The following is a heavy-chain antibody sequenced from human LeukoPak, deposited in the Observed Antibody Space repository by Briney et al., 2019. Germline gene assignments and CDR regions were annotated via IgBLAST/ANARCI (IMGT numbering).Heavy chain of an antibody. J-gene: IGHJ6*04. CDR1: GFSFSSYE. CDR3: ARGGYDYVWGSYRYRYGMDV. Sequence: GGSLRLSCAASGFSFSSYEMSWVRQAPGKGLEWVSYISTSTSIIYYADSVKGRFTISRDNAKNSLYLQMNSLRAEDTAVYYCARGGYDYVWGSYRYRYGMDVWGKGTTVTVSS. V-gene: IGHV3-48*03. CDR2: ISTSTSII. D-gene: IGHD3-16*02.